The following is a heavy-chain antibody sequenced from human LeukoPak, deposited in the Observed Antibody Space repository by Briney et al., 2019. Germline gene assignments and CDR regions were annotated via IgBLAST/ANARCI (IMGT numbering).Heavy chain of an antibody. Sequence: ASVKVSCKASGYTFTSYDINWVRQATGQGLEWMGWMNPNSGNTGYAQKFQGRVTMTRNTSISTAYMELSSLRSEDTAVYYCARDSKSSIAAAFYGMDVWGQGTTVTVSS. V-gene: IGHV1-8*01. J-gene: IGHJ6*02. CDR3: ARDSKSSIAAAFYGMDV. CDR2: MNPNSGNT. D-gene: IGHD6-13*01. CDR1: GYTFTSYD.